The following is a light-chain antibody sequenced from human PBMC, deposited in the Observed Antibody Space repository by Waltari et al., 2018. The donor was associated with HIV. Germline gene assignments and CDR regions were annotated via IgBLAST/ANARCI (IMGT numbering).Light chain of an antibody. CDR3: QQTYSVSIT. J-gene: IGKJ5*01. CDR2: GVS. CDR1: QNIKTL. Sequence: QLTQSPSSLSASLGDKVTITCRASQNIKTLLNWYQLRPGKAPPLLIYGVSGLPTGVPSRFTGGGSGADFTLTINNLQPEDFASYFCQQTYSVSITFGPGTRVEI. V-gene: IGKV1-39*01.